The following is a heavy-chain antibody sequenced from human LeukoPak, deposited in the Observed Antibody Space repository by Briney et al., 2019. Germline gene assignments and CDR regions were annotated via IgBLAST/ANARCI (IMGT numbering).Heavy chain of an antibody. J-gene: IGHJ6*02. D-gene: IGHD6-19*01. CDR2: IYYSGST. CDR1: GGSISSYY. Sequence: SETLSLTCTVSGGSISSYYWSWIRQPPGKGLEWVGYIYYSGSTNYNPSLKSRVTISVDTSKNQFSLKLSSVTAADTAVYYCARDRGVYSSGWYYYYGMDVWGQGTTVTVSS. V-gene: IGHV4-59*01. CDR3: ARDRGVYSSGWYYYYGMDV.